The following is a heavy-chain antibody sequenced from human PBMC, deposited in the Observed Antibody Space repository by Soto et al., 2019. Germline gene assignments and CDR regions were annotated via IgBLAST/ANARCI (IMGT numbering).Heavy chain of an antibody. J-gene: IGHJ6*01. CDR2: IYYSGST. Sequence: QVQLQESGPGLVKPSETLSLTCIVSGGSVSSGSYYWSWIRQPPGKGLEWIGYIYYSGSTDYNPSLMSRVTISIETSMTRSSLKLYSVTAAYTAVYNCARAQSACDPLGMDVWGRGTTVTVSS. D-gene: IGHD3-3*01. CDR3: ARAQSACDPLGMDV. CDR1: GGSVSSGSYY. V-gene: IGHV4-61*01.